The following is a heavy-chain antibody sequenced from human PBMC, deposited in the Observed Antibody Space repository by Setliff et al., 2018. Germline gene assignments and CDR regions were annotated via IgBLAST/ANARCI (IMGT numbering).Heavy chain of an antibody. CDR3: ARASRFGTTVWKGDYYMDV. CDR1: GYTFTTYA. D-gene: IGHD4-4*01. Sequence: ASVKVSCKASGYTFTTYAMGWMRQAPGQGLEWMGWINTNTGNPSYAQGFTGRFVFSLDTSVSTAYLQISSLKAEDSAVYYCARASRFGTTVWKGDYYMDVWGKGTTVTVSS. V-gene: IGHV7-4-1*02. J-gene: IGHJ6*03. CDR2: INTNTGNP.